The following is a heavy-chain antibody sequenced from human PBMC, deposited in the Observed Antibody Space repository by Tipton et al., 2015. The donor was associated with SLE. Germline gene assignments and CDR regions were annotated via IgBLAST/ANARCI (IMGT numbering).Heavy chain of an antibody. CDR3: ARGGQQLVLAY. J-gene: IGHJ4*02. V-gene: IGHV3-23*01. D-gene: IGHD6-13*01. CDR1: GFTFSSYA. Sequence: SLRLSCAASGFTFSSYAMSWVRQAPGKGLEWVSLISGGGGSTHYADSVRGRFPISRDNAKNSLYLQINSLRAEDTAVYYCARGGQQLVLAYWGQRTLVTVSS. CDR2: ISGGGGST.